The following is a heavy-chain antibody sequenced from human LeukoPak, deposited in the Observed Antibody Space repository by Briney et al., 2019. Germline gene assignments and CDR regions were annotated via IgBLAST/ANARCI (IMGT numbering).Heavy chain of an antibody. D-gene: IGHD3-10*01. Sequence: SETLSLTCTVSGGSISSSTYYWGWIRQPPGKGLEWIGTIYYSGSTYYNPSLKTRVTISVDTSKNQFSLKLSSVTAADTAVYYCARSISYYFGSGSPDYWGQGTLVTVSS. CDR3: ARSISYYFGSGSPDY. V-gene: IGHV4-39*01. CDR2: IYYSGST. J-gene: IGHJ4*02. CDR1: GGSISSSTYY.